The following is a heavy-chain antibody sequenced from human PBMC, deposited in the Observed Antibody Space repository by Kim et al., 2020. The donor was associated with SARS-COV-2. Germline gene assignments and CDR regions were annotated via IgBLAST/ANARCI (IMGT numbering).Heavy chain of an antibody. V-gene: IGHV1-3*04. Sequence: ASVKVSCKASGYTFSSYALHWLRQAPGERLEWMGWINTSNGNTKFSQKFQGRATITRDTSATTAYMHWSSLTSEDTAIYFCACESSGRYFDWFFDFWGQGTLVTVSP. CDR2: INTSNGNT. D-gene: IGHD3-9*01. CDR1: GYTFSSYA. J-gene: IGHJ4*02. CDR3: ACESSGRYFDWFFDF.